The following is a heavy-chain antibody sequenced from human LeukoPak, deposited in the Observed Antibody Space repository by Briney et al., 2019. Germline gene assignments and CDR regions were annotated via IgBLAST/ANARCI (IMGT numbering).Heavy chain of an antibody. CDR1: GGSISSGGYY. V-gene: IGHV4-31*03. CDR2: IYYGGST. Sequence: SETLSLTCTVSGGSISSGGYYWSWIRQHPGKGLEWIGYIYYGGSTYYNPSLKSRVTISVDTSKNQFSLKLSSVTAADTAVYYCARDESDAFDIWGQGTMVTVSS. J-gene: IGHJ3*02. CDR3: ARDESDAFDI.